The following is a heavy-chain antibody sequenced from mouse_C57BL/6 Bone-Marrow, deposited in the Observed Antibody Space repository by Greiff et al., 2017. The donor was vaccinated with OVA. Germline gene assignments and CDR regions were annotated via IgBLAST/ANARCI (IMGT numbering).Heavy chain of an antibody. CDR3: ARGLGGYFDV. D-gene: IGHD2-4*01. V-gene: IGHV1-54*01. Sequence: VQLQQSGAELVRPGTSVKASCKASGYAFTNYLIEWVKQRPGQGLEWIGVINPGSGGTNYNEKFMGKATLTADKSSSTAYMQLSSLTSEDSAVYFCARGLGGYFDVWGTGTTVTVSS. CDR2: INPGSGGT. J-gene: IGHJ1*03. CDR1: GYAFTNYL.